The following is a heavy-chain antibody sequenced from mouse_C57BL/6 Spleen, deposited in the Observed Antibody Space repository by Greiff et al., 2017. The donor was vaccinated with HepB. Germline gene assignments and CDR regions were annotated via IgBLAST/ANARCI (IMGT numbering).Heavy chain of an antibody. V-gene: IGHV1-80*01. CDR1: GYAFSSYW. J-gene: IGHJ4*01. Sequence: QVQLKESGAELVKPGASVKISCKASGYAFSSYWMNWVKQRPGKGLEWIGQIYPGDGDTNYNGKFKGKATLTADKSSSTAYMQLSSLTSEDSAVYFCARDYYGDPNYYAMDYWGQGTSVTVSS. CDR2: IYPGDGDT. D-gene: IGHD1-1*01. CDR3: ARDYYGDPNYYAMDY.